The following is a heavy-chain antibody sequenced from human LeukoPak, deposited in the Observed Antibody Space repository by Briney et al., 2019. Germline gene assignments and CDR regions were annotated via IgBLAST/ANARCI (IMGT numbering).Heavy chain of an antibody. CDR2: IRSSGSTI. V-gene: IGHV3-11*01. CDR1: GFTFSDYY. J-gene: IGHJ6*02. Sequence: GGSLRLSCAASGFTFSDYYMSWIRQAPGKGLEWVSYIRSSGSTIYYADSVKGRFTISRDNAKNSLYLQMNSLRAEDTAVYYCARHSGSGLYYYYGMDVWGQGTTVTVSS. D-gene: IGHD3-10*01. CDR3: ARHSGSGLYYYYGMDV.